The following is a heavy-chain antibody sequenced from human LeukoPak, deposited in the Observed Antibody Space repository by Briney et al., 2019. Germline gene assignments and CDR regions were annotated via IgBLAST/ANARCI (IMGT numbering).Heavy chain of an antibody. J-gene: IGHJ4*02. CDR2: IWYDGSNK. V-gene: IGHV3-33*01. Sequence: GRSLRLSCAASGFTFSSYGMHWVRQAPGKGLEWGAVIWYDGSNKYYADSVKGRFTISRDNSKNTLYLQMNSLRAEDTAVYYCARDGYCSGGSCYNFAYWGQGTLVTVSS. CDR1: GFTFSSYG. CDR3: ARDGYCSGGSCYNFAY. D-gene: IGHD2-15*01.